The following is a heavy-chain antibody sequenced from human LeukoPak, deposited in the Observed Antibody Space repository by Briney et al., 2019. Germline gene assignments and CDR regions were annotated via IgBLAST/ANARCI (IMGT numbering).Heavy chain of an antibody. CDR1: GGSISSSTYY. CDR3: ARANYDFWSGYFVFRSWFDP. V-gene: IGHV4-39*01. CDR2: IYCSGST. D-gene: IGHD3-3*01. J-gene: IGHJ5*02. Sequence: SETLSLTCTVSGGSISSSTYYWGWIRQPPGKGLEWIGTIYCSGSTYYNTSLKSRVTISVDTSKNQFSLKLSSVTAADTAVYYCARANYDFWSGYFVFRSWFDPWGQGTLVTVSS.